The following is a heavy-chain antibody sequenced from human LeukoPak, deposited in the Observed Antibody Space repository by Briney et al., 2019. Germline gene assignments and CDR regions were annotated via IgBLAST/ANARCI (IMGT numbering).Heavy chain of an antibody. V-gene: IGHV5-51*01. CDR3: ARQPQQLGNYYYYYMDV. CDR2: IYPGDSDT. J-gene: IGHJ6*03. CDR1: GYSFTSYW. D-gene: IGHD6-13*01. Sequence: GESLKISCKGSGYSFTSYWIGWVRQMPGKGLEWMGIIYPGDSDTRYSPSFQGQVTISADKSISTAYLQWSSLKASDTAMYYCARQPQQLGNYYYYYMDVWGKGTTVTVSS.